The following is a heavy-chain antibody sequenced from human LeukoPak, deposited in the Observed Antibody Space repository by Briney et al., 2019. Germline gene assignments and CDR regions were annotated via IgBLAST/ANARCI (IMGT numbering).Heavy chain of an antibody. Sequence: SETLSLTCTVSGDSISSISHTWGWIRQPPGKGLEWLGNISYIGSTNYNPSLKSRVTISINTSMNHLSLKLTSVTAADTAVYYCARGGTTVADYWGQGTLVTVSS. V-gene: IGHV4-39*07. D-gene: IGHD4-23*01. CDR2: ISYIGST. J-gene: IGHJ4*02. CDR3: ARGGTTVADY. CDR1: GDSISSISHT.